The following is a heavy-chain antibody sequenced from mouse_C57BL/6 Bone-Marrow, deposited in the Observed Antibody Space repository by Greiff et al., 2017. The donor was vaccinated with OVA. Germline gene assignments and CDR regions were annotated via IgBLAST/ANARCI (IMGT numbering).Heavy chain of an antibody. CDR1: GYTFTSYW. Sequence: QVQLQQPGAELVKPGASVKLSCKASGYTFTSYWMQWVKQRPGQGLEWIGEIDPSASYTNYNQKFKGKATLTVDTSSSTAYMQLSSLTSEDSAVYYCASGYGNYLYYFDYWGQGTTLTVSS. CDR2: IDPSASYT. D-gene: IGHD2-1*01. J-gene: IGHJ2*01. CDR3: ASGYGNYLYYFDY. V-gene: IGHV1-50*01.